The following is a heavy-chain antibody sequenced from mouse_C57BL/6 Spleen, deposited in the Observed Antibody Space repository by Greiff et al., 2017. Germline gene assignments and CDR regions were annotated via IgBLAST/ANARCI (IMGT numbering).Heavy chain of an antibody. Sequence: EVQLQQSGPELVKPGASVKISCKASGYSFNGYYMNWVKQSPEKSLEWIGEINPSTGGTTYNQKFKAKATLTVDKSSSTAYMQLKSLTSEDTAVYYCARVSGSSPFAYWGQGTLVTVSA. D-gene: IGHD1-1*01. CDR2: INPSTGGT. CDR1: GYSFNGYY. J-gene: IGHJ3*01. CDR3: ARVSGSSPFAY. V-gene: IGHV1-42*01.